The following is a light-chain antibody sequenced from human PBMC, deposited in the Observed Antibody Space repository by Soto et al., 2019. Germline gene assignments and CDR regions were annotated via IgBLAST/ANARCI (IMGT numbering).Light chain of an antibody. Sequence: ELVMTQSPATLSVAPGERATLSCRASQSISTFLAWYQQEPGQAPRLLIYGASTRATGIPARFSGSGSGTEFTLTISSLQSEDFAVYYCQQYNNWPRTFGQGTKVDI. CDR1: QSISTF. J-gene: IGKJ1*01. V-gene: IGKV3-15*01. CDR2: GAS. CDR3: QQYNNWPRT.